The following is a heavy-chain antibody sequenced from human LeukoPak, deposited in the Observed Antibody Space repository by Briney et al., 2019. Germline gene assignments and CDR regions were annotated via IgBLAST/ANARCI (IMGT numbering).Heavy chain of an antibody. V-gene: IGHV3-30*18. D-gene: IGHD5-12*01. Sequence: GGSLRLSCAASGFTFSSYGMHWVRQAPGKGLEWVAVISYDGSNKYYADSVKGRFTISRDNSKSTLYLQMNSLRAEDTAVYYCAKDLAELLLVATMDADYWGQGTLVTVSS. CDR3: AKDLAELLLVATMDADY. J-gene: IGHJ4*02. CDR1: GFTFSSYG. CDR2: ISYDGSNK.